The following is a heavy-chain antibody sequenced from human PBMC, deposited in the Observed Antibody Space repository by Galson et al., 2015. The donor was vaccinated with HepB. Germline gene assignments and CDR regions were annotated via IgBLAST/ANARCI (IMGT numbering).Heavy chain of an antibody. CDR1: GYTLTELS. J-gene: IGHJ6*02. D-gene: IGHD6-6*01. V-gene: IGHV1-24*01. Sequence: VKVSCKVSGYTLTELSMHWVRQAPGKGLEWMGGFDPEDGETIYAQKFQGRVTMTRDTSTSTVYMELSSLRSEDTAVYYCARGGSSSSAVYYYYGMDVWGQGTTVTVSS. CDR3: ARGGSSSSAVYYYYGMDV. CDR2: FDPEDGET.